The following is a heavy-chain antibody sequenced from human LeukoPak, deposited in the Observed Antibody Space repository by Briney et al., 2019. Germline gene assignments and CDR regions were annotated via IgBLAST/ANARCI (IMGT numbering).Heavy chain of an antibody. D-gene: IGHD1-1*01. J-gene: IGHJ5*02. V-gene: IGHV4-59*08. CDR1: GGSISSYY. Sequence: SETLSLTCTVSGGSISSYYWSWIRRPPGGGVEWVGYIYYSGSTNYNPSLKRRVTISVDTSKNQFSITLSSVTAADTAVYYCARHGAATLDLEAWFDPWGQGTLVTVSS. CDR3: ARHGAATLDLEAWFDP. CDR2: IYYSGST.